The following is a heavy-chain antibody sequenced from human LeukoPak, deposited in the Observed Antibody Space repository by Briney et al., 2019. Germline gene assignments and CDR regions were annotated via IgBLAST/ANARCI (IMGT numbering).Heavy chain of an antibody. CDR2: IYHSGST. CDR1: GGSISSSNW. J-gene: IGHJ5*02. CDR3: ARGLAIADWWFGERRLGFDP. V-gene: IGHV4-4*02. Sequence: PSETLSLTCAVSGGSISSSNWWSWVRQPPGKGLEWIGEIYHSGSTNYNPSLKSRVTISVDKSKNQFSLKLSSVTAADTAVYYCARGLAIADWWFGERRLGFDPWGQGTLVTVSS. D-gene: IGHD3-10*01.